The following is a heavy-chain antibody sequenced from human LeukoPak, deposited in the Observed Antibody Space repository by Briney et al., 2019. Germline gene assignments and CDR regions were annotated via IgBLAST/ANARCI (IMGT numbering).Heavy chain of an antibody. V-gene: IGHV4-59*08. Sequence: SETRSLTCTVSGGSISSYYWSWIRQPPGKGLEWIGYIYYTGNTNYNPSLKSRVTISIETSKNQISLKLSSVTAAETAVYYCARHCSGDNCYFYGMDVWGRGTTVTVSS. CDR3: ARHCSGDNCYFYGMDV. CDR1: GGSISSYY. CDR2: IYYTGNT. J-gene: IGHJ6*02. D-gene: IGHD2-15*01.